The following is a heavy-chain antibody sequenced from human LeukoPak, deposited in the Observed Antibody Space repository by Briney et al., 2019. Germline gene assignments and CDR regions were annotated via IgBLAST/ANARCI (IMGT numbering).Heavy chain of an antibody. J-gene: IGHJ4*02. CDR3: ARERSGSSGYYSAIDS. D-gene: IGHD3-22*01. Sequence: XSXVASGFTFSSYWMHWVRHPPGNGLVWVSRIGSDGSTTTYADSVKGRFTISRDNAKNTLYLQMNSLRAEDTAVYYCARERSGSSGYYSAIDSWGQGTLVTVSS. V-gene: IGHV3-74*01. CDR1: GFTFSSYW. CDR2: IGSDGSTT.